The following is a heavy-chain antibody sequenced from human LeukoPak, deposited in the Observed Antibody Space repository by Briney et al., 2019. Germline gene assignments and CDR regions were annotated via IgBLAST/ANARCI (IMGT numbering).Heavy chain of an antibody. CDR1: GFTFSNYW. V-gene: IGHV3-7*01. CDR2: IKEDGSEK. D-gene: IGHD1-14*01. J-gene: IGHJ5*01. CDR3: ARKFAS. Sequence: GGSLRLSCAASGFTFSNYWMSWIRQAPGKGLEWVANIKEDGSEKYYVDSVKGRFSISRDNAKNSLYLQMDSLRADDTAVYFCARKFASWGQGTLVTVSS.